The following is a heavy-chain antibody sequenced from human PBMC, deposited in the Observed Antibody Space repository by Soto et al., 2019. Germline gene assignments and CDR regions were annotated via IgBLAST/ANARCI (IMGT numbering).Heavy chain of an antibody. Sequence: QVQLVQSGAEVKKPGSSVTVSCTASGGTFSSYTISWVPQAPGQGLEWMGGIIPIFGTANYAQKFQGRVTITADDSTSTAYMELSSLRSEHTAVYYCARGNHRWLQLWYFDLWGRGTLVTVSS. J-gene: IGHJ2*01. D-gene: IGHD5-12*01. CDR3: ARGNHRWLQLWYFDL. CDR2: IIPIFGTA. V-gene: IGHV1-69*12. CDR1: GGTFSSYT.